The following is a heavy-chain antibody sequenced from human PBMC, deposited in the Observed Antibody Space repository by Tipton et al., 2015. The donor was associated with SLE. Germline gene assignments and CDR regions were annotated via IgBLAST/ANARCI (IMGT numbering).Heavy chain of an antibody. Sequence: GLVKPSETLSLTCTVSGGSISSSSYYWGWIRQPPGKGLAWIGSFYYSGSTYYNPSLKSRVTISVDTSKNQFSLKLSSVPAADTAVYYCARVQAYEGFDPWGQGTLVTVSS. J-gene: IGHJ5*02. CDR1: GGSISSSSYY. V-gene: IGHV4-39*07. CDR3: ARVQAYEGFDP. D-gene: IGHD3-16*01. CDR2: FYYSGST.